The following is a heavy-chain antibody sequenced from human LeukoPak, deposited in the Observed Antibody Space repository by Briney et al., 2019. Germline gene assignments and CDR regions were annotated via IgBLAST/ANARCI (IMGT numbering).Heavy chain of an antibody. Sequence: SETLSLTCTVSGGSTSSYYWSWFRKPPGRGLEWIGYIYYSGSTNYNPSLKSRVTISVDTSKNQFSLKLSSVTAADTAVYYCARVITAMALDYWGQGTLVTVSS. D-gene: IGHD5-18*01. CDR1: GGSTSSYY. CDR2: IYYSGST. J-gene: IGHJ4*02. CDR3: ARVITAMALDY. V-gene: IGHV4-59*13.